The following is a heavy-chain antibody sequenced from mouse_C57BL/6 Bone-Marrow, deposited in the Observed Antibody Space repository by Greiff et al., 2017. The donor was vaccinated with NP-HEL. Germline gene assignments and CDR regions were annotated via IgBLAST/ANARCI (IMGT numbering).Heavy chain of an antibody. CDR2: IDPSDRYT. CDR3: AREYDYDVEDHYFDY. J-gene: IGHJ2*01. Sequence: QVQLQQPGAELVMPGASVKLSCQASGYTFTSYWMHWVQQRPGQCLEWIGEIDPSDRYTNYTQKFKGKSTFTVDKSSSTAYMQLSSLTSEDSAVYYCAREYDYDVEDHYFDYWGQGTTLTVSS. V-gene: IGHV1-69*01. D-gene: IGHD2-4*01. CDR1: GYTFTSYW.